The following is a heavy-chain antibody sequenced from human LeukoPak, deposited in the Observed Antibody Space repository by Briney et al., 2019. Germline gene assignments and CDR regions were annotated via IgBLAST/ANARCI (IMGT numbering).Heavy chain of an antibody. J-gene: IGHJ4*02. CDR3: AKKIGWEPVDFDY. D-gene: IGHD1-26*01. V-gene: IGHV3-23*01. CDR2: ISGSGGSK. Sequence: GGSLRPSCAAPGFTFSTYPMSWVPKAPGRGLGWASAISGSGGSKYYADSVKGRFTISRDNSKNTLYLQMNSLRAEDTAVYYCAKKIGWEPVDFDYWGQGTLVTVSS. CDR1: GFTFSTYP.